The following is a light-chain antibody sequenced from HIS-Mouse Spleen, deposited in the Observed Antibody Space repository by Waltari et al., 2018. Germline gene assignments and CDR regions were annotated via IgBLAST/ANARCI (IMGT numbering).Light chain of an antibody. J-gene: IGLJ2*01. Sequence: QSALTQPASVSGSPGQSITISCTGTSSDVVSYNLVSRYQQHPGKAPKLRIYEGSKRPSGVSNRFSGSKSGNTASLTISGLQAEDEADYYCCSYAGSSTLVFGGGTKLTVL. CDR3: CSYAGSSTLV. V-gene: IGLV2-23*01. CDR2: EGS. CDR1: SSDVVSYNL.